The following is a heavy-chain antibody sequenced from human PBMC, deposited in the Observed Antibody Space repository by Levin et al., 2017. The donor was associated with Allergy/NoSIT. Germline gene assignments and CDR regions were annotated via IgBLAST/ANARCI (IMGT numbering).Heavy chain of an antibody. V-gene: IGHV3-43D*04. Sequence: GESLKISCAASGFTFDDYAMHWVRQAPGKGLEWVSLISWDGGSTYYADSVKGRFTISRDNSKNSLYLQMNSLRAEDTALYYCAKDGGGWEQQLSYYYYGMDVWGQGTTVTVSS. CDR3: AKDGGGWEQQLSYYYYGMDV. J-gene: IGHJ6*02. CDR1: GFTFDDYA. D-gene: IGHD6-13*01. CDR2: ISWDGGST.